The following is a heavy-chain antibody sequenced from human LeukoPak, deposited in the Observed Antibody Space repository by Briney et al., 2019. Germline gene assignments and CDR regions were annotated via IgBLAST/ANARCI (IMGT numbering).Heavy chain of an antibody. Sequence: GESLKISCKGSGYSFTSYWIGWVRQMPGNGLEWMEVIYPGDSDTRYSPSFQGQVTISADKSISTAYLQWSSLKASDTAMYYCARRIVGAAKGAFDIWGQGTMVTVSS. J-gene: IGHJ3*02. V-gene: IGHV5-51*01. CDR3: ARRIVGAAKGAFDI. CDR2: IYPGDSDT. D-gene: IGHD1-26*01. CDR1: GYSFTSYW.